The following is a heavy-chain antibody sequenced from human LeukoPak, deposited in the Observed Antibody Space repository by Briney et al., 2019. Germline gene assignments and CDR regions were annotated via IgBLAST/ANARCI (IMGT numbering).Heavy chain of an antibody. Sequence: GGSLRLSCAASGFTFSSYWMSWVRQAPGKGLEWVANIKQDGSEKYYVDSVKGRFTISRDNAKNSLYLQMNSLRAEDTAVYYCASNGGSNYYDSSGYYPNYFDYWGQGTLVTVSS. CDR1: GFTFSSYW. V-gene: IGHV3-7*01. CDR2: IKQDGSEK. J-gene: IGHJ4*02. CDR3: ASNGGSNYYDSSGYYPNYFDY. D-gene: IGHD3-22*01.